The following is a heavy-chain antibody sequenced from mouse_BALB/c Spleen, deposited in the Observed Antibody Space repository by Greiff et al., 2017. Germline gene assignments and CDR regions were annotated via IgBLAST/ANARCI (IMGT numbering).Heavy chain of an antibody. Sequence: LQQPGSELVRPGASVKLSCKASGYTFTSYWMHWVKQRPGQGLEWIGNIYPGSGSTNYDEKFKSKATLTVDTSSSTAYMQLSSLTSEDSAVYYCTREGFIATDLYAMDYWGQGTSVTVSS. V-gene: IGHV1S22*01. J-gene: IGHJ4*01. D-gene: IGHD1-2*01. CDR2: IYPGSGST. CDR3: TREGFIATDLYAMDY. CDR1: GYTFTSYW.